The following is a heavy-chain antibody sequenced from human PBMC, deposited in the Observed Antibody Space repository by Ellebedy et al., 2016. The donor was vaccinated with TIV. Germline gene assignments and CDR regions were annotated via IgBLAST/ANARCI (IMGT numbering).Heavy chain of an antibody. CDR3: ARGVLSIAPITLRSWFDP. Sequence: AASVKVSCKASGYTFTDYYIHWVRQAPGQGLEWMGWINPNSGGTNYAQKFQGWVTMTRDTSISTAYMELNRLRSEDTAVYYCARGVLSIAPITLRSWFDPWGQGTLVTVSS. CDR1: GYTFTDYY. J-gene: IGHJ5*02. V-gene: IGHV1-2*04. CDR2: INPNSGGT. D-gene: IGHD6-6*01.